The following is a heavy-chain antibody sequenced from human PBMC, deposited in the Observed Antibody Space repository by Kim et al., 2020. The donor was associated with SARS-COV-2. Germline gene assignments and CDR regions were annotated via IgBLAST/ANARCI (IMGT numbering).Heavy chain of an antibody. D-gene: IGHD2-21*01. V-gene: IGHV1-69*13. CDR1: GGTFSSYA. Sequence: SVKVSCKASGGTFSSYAISWVRQAPGQGLEWMGGIIPIFGTANYAQKFQGRLTITADESTSTAYMELSSLRSEDTAVYYCARELHDSWYFDLWGRGTLVTVSS. CDR2: IIPIFGTA. CDR3: ARELHDSWYFDL. J-gene: IGHJ2*01.